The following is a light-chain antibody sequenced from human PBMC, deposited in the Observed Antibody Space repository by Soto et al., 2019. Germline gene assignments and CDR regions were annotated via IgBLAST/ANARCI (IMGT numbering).Light chain of an antibody. V-gene: IGLV2-8*01. CDR2: DVT. Sequence: QSALTQSPSASGSPGQSVTISCTGTSSDIGGYNSVSWYQQHPGKAPKVMIYDVTKRPSGVPDRFSGSKSGNTASLTVSALQAEDEADYYCSSYTDTTSLVFGTATNVTVL. CDR1: SSDIGGYNS. J-gene: IGLJ1*01. CDR3: SSYTDTTSLV.